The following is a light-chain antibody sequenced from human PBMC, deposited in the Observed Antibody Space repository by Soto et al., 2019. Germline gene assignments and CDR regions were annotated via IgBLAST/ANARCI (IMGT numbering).Light chain of an antibody. V-gene: IGKV3-15*01. CDR2: SAS. CDR1: QSVGSN. J-gene: IGKJ1*01. Sequence: EIVMTQSPATLSVSPGERATLSCRASQSVGSNLAWYQQKPGQAPRLLIYSASTRATGIPARFSGSGSGTEFTLTISSLQSEDFAVYYCQQYSNWPPGTFGQGTKVEIK. CDR3: QQYSNWPPGT.